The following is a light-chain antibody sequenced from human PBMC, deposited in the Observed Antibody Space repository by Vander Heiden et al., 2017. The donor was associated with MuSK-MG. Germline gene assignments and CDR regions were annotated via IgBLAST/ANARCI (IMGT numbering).Light chain of an antibody. Sequence: DIVLTQSLATLSLSPGERVTLSCRASQSVSTYLAWYQQKPGKAPRLLIYDASTRESGTPARFSGSGSGTDFTLTISSLESEDFAVFYCQQRDYCPFTFGRGTKVE. J-gene: IGKJ4*01. CDR1: QSVSTY. V-gene: IGKV3-11*01. CDR2: DAS. CDR3: QQRDYCPFT.